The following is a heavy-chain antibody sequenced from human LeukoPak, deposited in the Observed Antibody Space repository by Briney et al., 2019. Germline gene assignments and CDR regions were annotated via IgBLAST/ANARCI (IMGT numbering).Heavy chain of an antibody. J-gene: IGHJ1*01. V-gene: IGHV3-33*08. D-gene: IGHD6-13*01. CDR3: ANAISQQLVRYSQA. CDR1: GFTFSSYG. CDR2: IWYGASNK. Sequence: GGSLRLSCAASGFTFSSYGMHWVRQAPGKGLEWVAVIWYGASNKYYADSVKGRFTMSRDNSKNTLYLQMNSLRAEDTAVYYCANAISQQLVRYSQAWGQGTLVPVSS.